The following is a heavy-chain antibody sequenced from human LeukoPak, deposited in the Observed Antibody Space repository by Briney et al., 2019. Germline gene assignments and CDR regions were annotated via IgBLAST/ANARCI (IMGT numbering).Heavy chain of an antibody. Sequence: PSETLSLTCTVSGGSISSYYWSWVRQPPGKGLEWIGHIYYSGSTSYNPSLKSRVTTLVDTSKNQFSLELSSVTAADTAVYYCARHVKGATNAFEIWGQGTVVTVSS. D-gene: IGHD1-26*01. J-gene: IGHJ3*02. CDR2: IYYSGST. CDR1: GGSISSYY. CDR3: ARHVKGATNAFEI. V-gene: IGHV4-59*08.